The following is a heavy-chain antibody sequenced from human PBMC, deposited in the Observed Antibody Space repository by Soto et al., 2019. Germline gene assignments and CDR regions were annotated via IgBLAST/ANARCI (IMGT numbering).Heavy chain of an antibody. D-gene: IGHD2-15*01. V-gene: IGHV5-51*01. Sequence: PGESLKISCKGSGYSFSNYWIAWVRQMPGKGLEWMGIIFPADSDTKYSPSFQGQVTISADKSISTAYLQWSSLKASDTAMYYCASSVVVASTINYFDYWGQGSLVTAS. CDR2: IFPADSDT. J-gene: IGHJ4*02. CDR1: GYSFSNYW. CDR3: ASSVVVASTINYFDY.